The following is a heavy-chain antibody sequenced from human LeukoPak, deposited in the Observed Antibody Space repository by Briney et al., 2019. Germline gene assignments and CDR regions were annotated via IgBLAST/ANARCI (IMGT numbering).Heavy chain of an antibody. J-gene: IGHJ4*02. CDR1: GGSISGYY. CDR2: IYTNWTT. CDR3: AREQWLAFDY. V-gene: IGHV4-4*07. Sequence: SETLSLTCAVSGGSISGYYWSWIRQPAGKGLEWIGRIYTNWTTYYSPSLKSRVTMSVDTSKNQFSLKLSSVTAADTAVYYCAREQWLAFDYWGQGTLVTVPP. D-gene: IGHD6-19*01.